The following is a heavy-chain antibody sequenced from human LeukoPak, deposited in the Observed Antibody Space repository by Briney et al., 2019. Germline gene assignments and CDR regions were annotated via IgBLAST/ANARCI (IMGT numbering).Heavy chain of an antibody. CDR1: GGSISSGDYY. Sequence: PSETLSLTCTVSGGSISSGDYYWRWIRQPPGKVLEWIGYIYYSGSTYYNPSLKSRVTISVDTSKNQFSLKLSSVTAADTALYYCARVRSHNWCFDYWGQGTLVTVSS. V-gene: IGHV4-30-4*01. D-gene: IGHD1-20*01. CDR2: IYYSGST. J-gene: IGHJ4*02. CDR3: ARVRSHNWCFDY.